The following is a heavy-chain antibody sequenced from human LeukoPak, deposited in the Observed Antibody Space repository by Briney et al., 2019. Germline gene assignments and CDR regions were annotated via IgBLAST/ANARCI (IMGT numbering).Heavy chain of an antibody. V-gene: IGHV3-23*01. D-gene: IGHD3-3*02. CDR1: GFTFSSYA. CDR2: ISGSGGST. Sequence: PGGSLRLSCAASGFTFSSYAMSWVHQAPGKGLEWVSAISGSGGSTYYADSVKGRFTISRDNSKNTLYLQMNSLRAEDTAVYYCAKDRGLWTIALAHQRGYWGQGTLVTVSS. J-gene: IGHJ4*02. CDR3: AKDRGLWTIALAHQRGY.